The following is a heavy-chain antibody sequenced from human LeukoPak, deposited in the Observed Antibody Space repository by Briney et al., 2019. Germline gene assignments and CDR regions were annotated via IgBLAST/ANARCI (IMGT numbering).Heavy chain of an antibody. D-gene: IGHD2-15*01. V-gene: IGHV4-59*01. CDR1: GGSISSYY. J-gene: IGHJ6*03. CDR2: IYYSGST. CDR3: ARIIRGPFDYYYYMDV. Sequence: SETLSLTCTVSGGSISSYYWSWIRQPPGKGLEWIGYIYYSGSTNYNPSLKSRVTISVDTSKNQFSLKLSSVTAADTAVYYCARIIRGPFDYYYYMDVWGKGTTVTISS.